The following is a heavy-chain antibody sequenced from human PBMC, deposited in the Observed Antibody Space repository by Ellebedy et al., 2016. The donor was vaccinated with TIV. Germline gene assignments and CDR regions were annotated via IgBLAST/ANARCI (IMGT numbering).Heavy chain of an antibody. CDR1: GGSISSSSYY. CDR2: IYYSGST. J-gene: IGHJ6*02. V-gene: IGHV4-39*01. CDR3: ARGYCSSTSCYRRPDYYYGMDV. D-gene: IGHD2-2*01. Sequence: MPSETLSLTCTVSGGSISSSSYYWGWIRQPPGKGLEWIGSIYYSGSTYYNPSLKSRVTISVDTSKNQFSLKLSSVTAADTAVYYCARGYCSSTSCYRRPDYYYGMDVWGQGTTVTVSS.